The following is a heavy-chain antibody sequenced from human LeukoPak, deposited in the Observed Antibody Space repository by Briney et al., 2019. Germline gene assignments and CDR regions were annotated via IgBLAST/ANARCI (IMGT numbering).Heavy chain of an antibody. J-gene: IGHJ3*02. CDR1: GGSFSGYY. Sequence: SETLSLTCAVYGGSFSGYYWSWIRQPPGKGLEWIGEINHSGSTNYNPSLKSRVTISVDTSKNQLSLKLNSVTAADTAVYYCAKSNGYGLVDIWGQGTMVTVSS. CDR2: INHSGST. D-gene: IGHD3-10*01. V-gene: IGHV4-34*01. CDR3: AKSNGYGLVDI.